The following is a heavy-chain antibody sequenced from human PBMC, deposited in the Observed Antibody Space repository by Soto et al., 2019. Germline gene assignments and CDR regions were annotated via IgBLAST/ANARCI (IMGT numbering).Heavy chain of an antibody. J-gene: IGHJ6*02. CDR1: GYTFTSYG. Sequence: QVQLVQSGAEVKKPGASVKVSCKASGYTFTSYGISWVRQAHGQGLEWMGWISAYNGNTNYAQKLQGRVTMTTDTSTSAAYMELRSLRSDDTAVYYCARGAEVPDYFYYGMDVWGQGTTVTVSS. D-gene: IGHD2-2*01. V-gene: IGHV1-18*01. CDR2: ISAYNGNT. CDR3: ARGAEVPDYFYYGMDV.